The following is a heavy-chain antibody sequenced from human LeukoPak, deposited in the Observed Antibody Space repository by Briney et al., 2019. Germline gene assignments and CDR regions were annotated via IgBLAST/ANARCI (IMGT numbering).Heavy chain of an antibody. Sequence: SGGSLRLSCAASGFTFSTYAMNWVRQAPGKGLEWVSYISGRSSYIYYADSLKGRFTISRDNAKNSLYLQMNSLRAEDTAVYYCARDALDCSSTSCQIDYWGQGTLVTVSS. CDR1: GFTFSTYA. D-gene: IGHD2-2*01. CDR3: ARDALDCSSTSCQIDY. CDR2: ISGRSSYI. J-gene: IGHJ4*02. V-gene: IGHV3-21*01.